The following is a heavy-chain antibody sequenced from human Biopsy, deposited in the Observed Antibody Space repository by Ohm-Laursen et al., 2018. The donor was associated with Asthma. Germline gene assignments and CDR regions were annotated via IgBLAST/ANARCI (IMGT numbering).Heavy chain of an antibody. Sequence: SLRLSCTASGFSFSNFAIHWVRQAPGKGLEWVGVISKDASTQDYADSVKGRFTMARDNSKNTLDPQMNSLREEDTAVYYCVRDGTEDAFDIWGQGTVVSVSS. D-gene: IGHD1-1*01. CDR3: VRDGTEDAFDI. CDR2: ISKDASTQ. J-gene: IGHJ3*02. CDR1: GFSFSNFA. V-gene: IGHV3-30*03.